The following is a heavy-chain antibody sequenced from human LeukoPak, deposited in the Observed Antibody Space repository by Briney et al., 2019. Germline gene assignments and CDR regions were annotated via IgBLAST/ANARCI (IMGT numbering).Heavy chain of an antibody. CDR3: ARALSGYDAFDI. J-gene: IGHJ3*02. Sequence: ASVKVSCKASGYTFSTYGLSWVRQAPGQGLEWMGWISAYNGNTNYAQKLQGRVTMTTDTSTSTAYMELRSLRSDDTAVYYCARALSGYDAFDIWGQGTMVTVSS. CDR2: ISAYNGNT. V-gene: IGHV1-18*01. D-gene: IGHD2-15*01. CDR1: GYTFSTYG.